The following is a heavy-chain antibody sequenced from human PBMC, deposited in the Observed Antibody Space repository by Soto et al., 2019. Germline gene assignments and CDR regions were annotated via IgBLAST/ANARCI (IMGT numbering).Heavy chain of an antibody. D-gene: IGHD1-1*01. CDR1: GFPFSHYW. CDR3: TSHPSGLRDT. V-gene: IGHV3-74*01. J-gene: IGHJ5*02. Sequence: PGGSLRLSCAASGFPFSHYWMHWVRQTPGKGLVWVSRINPAGTITNYADSVEGRFTISRDNADSALFLQMNSLSAEDTAIYYCTSHPSGLRDTCGPGTLLTLSS. CDR2: INPAGTIT.